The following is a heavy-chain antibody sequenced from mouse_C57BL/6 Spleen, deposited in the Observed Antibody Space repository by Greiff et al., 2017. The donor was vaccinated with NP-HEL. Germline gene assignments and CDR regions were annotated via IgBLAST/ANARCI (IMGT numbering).Heavy chain of an antibody. J-gene: IGHJ4*01. Sequence: EVKLVESGEGLVKPGGSLKLSCAASGFTFSSYAMSWVRQTPEKRLEWVAYISSGGDYIYYADTVKGRFTISRDNARNTLYLQMSSLKSEDTAMYYCTREGDYAAMGYAMDYWGQGTSVTVSS. V-gene: IGHV5-9-1*02. CDR1: GFTFSSYA. CDR2: ISSGGDYI. D-gene: IGHD2-4*01. CDR3: TREGDYAAMGYAMDY.